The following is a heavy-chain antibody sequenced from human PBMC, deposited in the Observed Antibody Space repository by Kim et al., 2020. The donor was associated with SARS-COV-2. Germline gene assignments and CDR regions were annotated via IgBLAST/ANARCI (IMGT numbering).Heavy chain of an antibody. J-gene: IGHJ4*02. V-gene: IGHV3-7*01. CDR2: GSEK. Sequence: GSEKYYVDSVKGRFTVCRDNAKNSLYLQMNSLRAEERAVYYCARSWNLDYWGQGTLVTVSS. D-gene: IGHD1-1*01. CDR3: ARSWNLDY.